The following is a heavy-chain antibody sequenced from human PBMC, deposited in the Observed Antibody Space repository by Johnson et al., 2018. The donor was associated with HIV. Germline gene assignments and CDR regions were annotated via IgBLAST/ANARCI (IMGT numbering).Heavy chain of an antibody. J-gene: IGHJ3*01. CDR3: TTDIATHVVVVTAISDAFDF. Sequence: VQLVESGGGLVQPGGSLRLSCAASGFTFTNACMSWVRQAPGQGLEWVGRIKSKTDAGTTDYAAPGKSSFTYPTENSKNTLYLQMNSLKTEDTAMYYCTTDIATHVVVVTAISDAFDFWGQGTMVTVSS. D-gene: IGHD2-21*02. CDR2: IKSKTDAGTT. V-gene: IGHV3-15*01. CDR1: GFTFTNAC.